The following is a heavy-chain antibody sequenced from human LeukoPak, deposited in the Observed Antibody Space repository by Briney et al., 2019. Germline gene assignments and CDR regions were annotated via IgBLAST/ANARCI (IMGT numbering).Heavy chain of an antibody. D-gene: IGHD3-22*01. CDR2: LYYSGST. V-gene: IGHV4-59*01. CDR1: GGSISTYY. J-gene: IGHJ4*02. CDR3: ARSFSPNYYDLLDY. Sequence: SETLSLTCTVSGGSISTYYWSWIRQPPGKGLEWIGYLYYSGSTNYNPSLKSRVTISLDTSKNQFSLKLSSVTAADTAMYYCARSFSPNYYDLLDYWGQGTLVNVSS.